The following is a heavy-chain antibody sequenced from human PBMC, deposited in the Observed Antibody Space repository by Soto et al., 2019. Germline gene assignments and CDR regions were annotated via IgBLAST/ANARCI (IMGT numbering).Heavy chain of an antibody. D-gene: IGHD2-2*01. Sequence: QVQLVESGGGVVKPGGSLGLPCEAWGSTSGKFGIHWVRKAPAKGLEWVAVVSYDGSFKYYADSVKGRFTISRDNSKNTLYLQMNSLRPEDTALYYCAKDSDQLLFDYYYYGMDVWGQGTTVTVSS. V-gene: IGHV3-30*18. CDR3: AKDSDQLLFDYYYYGMDV. CDR2: VSYDGSFK. J-gene: IGHJ6*02. CDR1: GSTSGKFG.